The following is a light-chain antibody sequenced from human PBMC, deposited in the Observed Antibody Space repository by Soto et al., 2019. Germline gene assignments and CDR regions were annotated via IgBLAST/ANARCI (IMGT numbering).Light chain of an antibody. CDR2: DAS. J-gene: IGKJ4*01. V-gene: IGKV3-11*01. CDR3: QQRSNWPT. Sequence: EIVLTQSPATLSLSPGERATLSCRASQSVSRYLAWYQQKPGQAPRLLIYDASNRATGIPARFSGSGSGTAFTLTISSLEPEDFVVYYCQQRSNWPTFGGGTKVEIK. CDR1: QSVSRY.